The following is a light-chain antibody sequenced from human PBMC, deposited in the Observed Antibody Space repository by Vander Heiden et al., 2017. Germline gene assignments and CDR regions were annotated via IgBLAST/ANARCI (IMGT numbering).Light chain of an antibody. J-gene: IGKJ2*01. CDR3: RQALQTPST. CDR2: LGS. Sequence: SGMTQSPPSLPVTPGEPASISCRSSQSLLHSNGYNYLDWYLQKPGQSPQLLLYLGSNSASGVPDRFSGSGSGTDFTLKISSVEAEDVGVYYCRQALQTPSTFGQGTKLEIK. V-gene: IGKV2-28*01. CDR1: QSLLHSNGYNY.